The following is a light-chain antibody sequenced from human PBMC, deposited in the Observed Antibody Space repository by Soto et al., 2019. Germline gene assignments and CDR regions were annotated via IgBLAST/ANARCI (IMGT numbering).Light chain of an antibody. CDR1: KSINSW. V-gene: IGKV1-5*03. CDR3: QQYHTYST. J-gene: IGKJ4*01. CDR2: KAS. Sequence: DIQMTQSPSTLSASVGDTVTITCRASKSINSWLAWYQQKPGKAPKALIYKASTLESGVPSRFSGSGSGTEFTLTISGLQPDDFATYYCQQYHTYSTFGGGTKVEIK.